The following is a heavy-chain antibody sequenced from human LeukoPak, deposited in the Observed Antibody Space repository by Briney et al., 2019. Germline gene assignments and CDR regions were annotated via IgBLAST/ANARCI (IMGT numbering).Heavy chain of an antibody. D-gene: IGHD3-22*01. V-gene: IGHV4-39*07. J-gene: IGHJ1*01. Sequence: PSETLSLTCTVSGGSISSSSYYWGWIRQPPGKGLEWIGSIYYSGSTYYNPSLKSRVTISVDTSKNQFSLKLSSVTAADTAVYYCARAGANHSSGYYYAFEYFQHWGQGTLVTVSS. CDR1: GGSISSSSYY. CDR2: IYYSGST. CDR3: ARAGANHSSGYYYAFEYFQH.